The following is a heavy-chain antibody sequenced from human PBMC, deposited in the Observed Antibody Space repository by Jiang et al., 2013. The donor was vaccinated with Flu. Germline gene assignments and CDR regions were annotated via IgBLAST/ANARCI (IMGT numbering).Heavy chain of an antibody. J-gene: IGHJ3*01. CDR2: IDHTETA. D-gene: IGHD3-3*01. CDR1: GGAFSGYY. CDR3: ARGLGDFWSGYSPPV. V-gene: IGHV4-34*01. Sequence: LLKPSETLSLTCAVYGGAFSGYYWSWIRQSPGKGLELIGEIDHTETAKYNPSLQSRVTVSVDRAKNQFSLRLTYVTAADTAVYYCARGLGDFWSGYSPPVWGQGQGSPSLQ.